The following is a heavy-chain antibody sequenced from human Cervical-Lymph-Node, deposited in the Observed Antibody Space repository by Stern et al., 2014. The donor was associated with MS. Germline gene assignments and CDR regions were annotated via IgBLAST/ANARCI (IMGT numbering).Heavy chain of an antibody. CDR3: ARFGSDWSVDY. J-gene: IGHJ4*02. D-gene: IGHD6-19*01. Sequence: VQLVESGGGVVQPGRSLRLSCAASGFTFSSYGMHWVRQAPGKGLEWVAVIWYDGSNKYYADAGKGRFTISRDNSKKTLYLQMNSLRVEDTAVYYCARFGSDWSVDYWGQGTLVTVSS. V-gene: IGHV3-33*01. CDR1: GFTFSSYG. CDR2: IWYDGSNK.